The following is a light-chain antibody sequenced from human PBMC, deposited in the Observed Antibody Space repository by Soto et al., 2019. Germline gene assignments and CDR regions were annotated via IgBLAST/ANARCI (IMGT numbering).Light chain of an antibody. CDR2: DVN. CDR1: SSDVGGYNY. CDR3: CSYAGSYVV. Sequence: QSALTQPRSVSGSPGQSVTISCTGTSSDVGGYNYVSWYQQHPGKAPKLIIYDVNKRPSGVPDRFSGSKSGNTASLIISGLQAEDEADYYCCSYAGSYVVFGGGTKLTVL. J-gene: IGLJ2*01. V-gene: IGLV2-11*01.